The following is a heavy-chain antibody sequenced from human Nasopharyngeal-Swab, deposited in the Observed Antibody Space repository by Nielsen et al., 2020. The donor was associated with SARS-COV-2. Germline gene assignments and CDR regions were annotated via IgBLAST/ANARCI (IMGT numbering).Heavy chain of an antibody. CDR1: GYDFAGYW. V-gene: IGHV5-51*01. Sequence: GESLKISCKTSGYDFAGYWIAWVRQKPGQGLEWMGIIYPDNYGTKYSPSFRGQVTFSVDKSISTAYLQWSNLEASDTAMYYCARNMGYFHTSIWLDPWGQGTLVTVSS. CDR2: IYPDNYGT. D-gene: IGHD2/OR15-2a*01. CDR3: ARNMGYFHTSIWLDP. J-gene: IGHJ5*02.